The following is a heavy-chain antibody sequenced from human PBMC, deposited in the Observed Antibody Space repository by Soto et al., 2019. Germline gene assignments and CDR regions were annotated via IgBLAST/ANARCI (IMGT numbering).Heavy chain of an antibody. J-gene: IGHJ5*01. V-gene: IGHV3-9*01. CDR2: IGWKSGTM. CDR3: AKGGGTVTTGNWFDS. CDR1: GFIFDDYA. Sequence: EVQLVESGGGLVQPGRSLRLSCAASGFIFDDYAMHWVRQVPGKGLEWVSGIGWKSGTMGYAASVRGRFTISRDNAKNSLFLQMNSLRAEDTAFYYCAKGGGTVTTGNWFDSWGQGTLVTVSS. D-gene: IGHD4-17*01.